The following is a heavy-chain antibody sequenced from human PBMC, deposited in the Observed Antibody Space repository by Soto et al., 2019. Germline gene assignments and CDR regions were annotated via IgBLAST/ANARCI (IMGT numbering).Heavy chain of an antibody. D-gene: IGHD6-13*01. Sequence: QVQLVQSGAEVKKPGSSVKVSCKASGGTFSSYAISWVRQAPRQGLEWMGGIIPIFGTANYAQKFQGRVTITADESTSTAYMELSSLRSEDTAVYYCARAPYSSSWYAPLDYWGQGTLVTVSS. CDR2: IIPIFGTA. V-gene: IGHV1-69*12. CDR3: ARAPYSSSWYAPLDY. J-gene: IGHJ4*02. CDR1: GGTFSSYA.